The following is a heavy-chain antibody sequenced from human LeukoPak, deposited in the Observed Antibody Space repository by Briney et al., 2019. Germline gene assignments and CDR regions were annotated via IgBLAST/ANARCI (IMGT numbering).Heavy chain of an antibody. CDR1: GFTFDDYA. CDR3: AKDKRGVYYYYYMDV. J-gene: IGHJ6*03. D-gene: IGHD2-8*01. CDR2: ISWNSGSI. Sequence: GGSLRLSCAASGFTFDDYAMHWVRQAPGKGLEWVSGISWNSGSIGYADSVKGRFTISRDNAKNSLYLQMNSLRAEDMALYYCAKDKRGVYYYYYMDVWGKGTTVTVSS. V-gene: IGHV3-9*03.